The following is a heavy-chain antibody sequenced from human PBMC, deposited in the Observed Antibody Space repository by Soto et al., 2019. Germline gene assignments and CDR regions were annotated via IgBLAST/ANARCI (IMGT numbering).Heavy chain of an antibody. CDR1: GFSFRTYG. D-gene: IGHD6-19*01. J-gene: IGHJ5*02. V-gene: IGHV3-33*01. Sequence: PGGSLRLSCAAAGFSFRTYGMHWLRRAPGKGLEWVAFIWYDGTKKFYANSVKGRSTISKDNSNNILYLQMSGLRVEGTAVYYCARDVLTAVAGSVNWFDPWGQGTLVTGSS. CDR3: ARDVLTAVAGSVNWFDP. CDR2: IWYDGTKK.